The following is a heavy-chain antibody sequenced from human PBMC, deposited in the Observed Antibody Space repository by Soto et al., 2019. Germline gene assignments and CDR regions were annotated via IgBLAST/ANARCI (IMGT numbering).Heavy chain of an antibody. CDR2: ISAYNGNT. J-gene: IGHJ4*02. Sequence: QVQLVQSGAEVKKPGASVKVSCKASGYTFTSYGISWVRQAPGQGLEWMGWISAYNGNTNYAQKLQGRVTMTTDTSTSTADMELRSLRSDDTAVYYCARDLGYSSGWCPDNPDYWGQGTLVTVSS. CDR1: GYTFTSYG. CDR3: ARDLGYSSGWCPDNPDY. V-gene: IGHV1-18*01. D-gene: IGHD6-19*01.